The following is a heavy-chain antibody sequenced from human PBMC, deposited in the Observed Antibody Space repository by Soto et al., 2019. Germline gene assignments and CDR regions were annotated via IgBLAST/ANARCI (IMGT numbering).Heavy chain of an antibody. CDR1: GFTFSSYA. V-gene: IGHV3-30-3*01. CDR3: ARDLVRVYYDSGWFDP. J-gene: IGHJ5*02. Sequence: PGGSLRLSCAASGFTFSSYAMHWVRQAPGKGLEWVAVISYDGSNKYYADSVKGRFTISRDNSKNTLYLQMHSLRAEATAVYYCARDLVRVYYDSGWFDPWGQGT. D-gene: IGHD3-22*01. CDR2: ISYDGSNK.